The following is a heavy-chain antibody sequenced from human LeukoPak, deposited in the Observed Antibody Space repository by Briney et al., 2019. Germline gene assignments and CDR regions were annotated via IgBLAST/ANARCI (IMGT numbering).Heavy chain of an antibody. J-gene: IGHJ3*02. CDR1: GYTLTQLS. CDR3: ATSDGPTAIGEHDAFDI. CDR2: FHPEDGET. V-gene: IGHV1-24*01. Sequence: ASVKVSCTVSGYTLTQLSMHWVRQAPGKGLEWMGGFHPEDGETIYAQKFQGRVTMTEDTSTDTAYMELSSLRSEDTAVYYCATSDGPTAIGEHDAFDIWGQGTMVTVSS. D-gene: IGHD5-18*01.